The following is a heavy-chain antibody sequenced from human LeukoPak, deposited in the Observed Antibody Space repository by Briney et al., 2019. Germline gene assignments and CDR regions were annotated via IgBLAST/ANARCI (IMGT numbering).Heavy chain of an antibody. V-gene: IGHV1-46*01. CDR2: INPGSGST. J-gene: IGHJ5*02. CDR1: GYTFTSYY. CDR3: ARAVRERSPFEGHWFDP. D-gene: IGHD1-1*01. Sequence: ASVKVSCKASGYTFTSYYMHWVRQAPGQGLEWMGIINPGSGSTSYAQKFQGRVTMTRDTSTSTVYMELSSLRSEDTAVYYCARAVRERSPFEGHWFDPWGQGTLVTVSS.